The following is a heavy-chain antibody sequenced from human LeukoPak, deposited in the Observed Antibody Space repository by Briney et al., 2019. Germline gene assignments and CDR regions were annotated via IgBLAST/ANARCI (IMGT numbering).Heavy chain of an antibody. V-gene: IGHV3-23*01. CDR3: EKDRHGSGYYYHASDI. Sequence: VHLGGSLRLSCAASGFTFSNYAMSWVRQAPGKGLEWVSAISGTGGSTYHADSVKGRFTISRDNSKNTLYLQMNSLRAKDTAVYYCEKDRHGSGYYYHASDIWGQGTLVTVSS. CDR1: GFTFSNYA. CDR2: ISGTGGST. D-gene: IGHD3-22*01. J-gene: IGHJ3*02.